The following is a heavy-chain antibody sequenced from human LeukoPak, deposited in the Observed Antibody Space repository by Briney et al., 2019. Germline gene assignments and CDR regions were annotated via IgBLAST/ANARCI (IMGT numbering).Heavy chain of an antibody. Sequence: GASVKVSCKASGYTFTSYDINWVRQAPGQGLEWMGWMNPNSGNTDYAQKFQGRVTMTRNTSISTAYMELSSLRSEDTAVYYCARARVGDSSGYYPYYFDYWGQGTLVTVSS. CDR2: MNPNSGNT. CDR1: GYTFTSYD. D-gene: IGHD3-22*01. CDR3: ARARVGDSSGYYPYYFDY. J-gene: IGHJ4*02. V-gene: IGHV1-8*01.